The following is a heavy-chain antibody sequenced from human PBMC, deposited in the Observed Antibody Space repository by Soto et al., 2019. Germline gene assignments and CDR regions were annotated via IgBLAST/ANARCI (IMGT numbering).Heavy chain of an antibody. J-gene: IGHJ5*01. CDR2: IFSNDAK. CDR1: GFSLSNAGLG. D-gene: IGHD6-13*01. CDR3: ASTYSTSWYWFDS. V-gene: IGHV2-26*04. Sequence: QVTVKESGPVLVKPTETLTLTCTVSGFSLSNAGLGVSCIRQPPGKALEWRAHIFSNDAKSYSTSLKSRLTLSKDTSRSQVVLSMTNMDPVETATYYCASTYSTSWYWFDSWGQGTLVTVSS.